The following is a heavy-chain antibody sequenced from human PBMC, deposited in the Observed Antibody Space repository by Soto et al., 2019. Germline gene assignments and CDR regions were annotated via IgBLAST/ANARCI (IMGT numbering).Heavy chain of an antibody. Sequence: QVQLVESGGGVVQPGRSLRLSCAASGFTFSSYGMHWVRQAPGKGLEWVAVIWYDGSNKYYADSVKGRFTISRDNSKNALYLQLNSRRAEDTAVYYCGSSHRSSWDYYGMDVWGRGSTVTVSS. V-gene: IGHV3-33*01. CDR3: GSSHRSSWDYYGMDV. CDR2: IWYDGSNK. D-gene: IGHD6-13*01. J-gene: IGHJ6*02. CDR1: GFTFSSYG.